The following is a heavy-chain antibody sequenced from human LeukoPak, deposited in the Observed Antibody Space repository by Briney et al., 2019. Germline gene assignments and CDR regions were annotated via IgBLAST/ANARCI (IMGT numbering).Heavy chain of an antibody. CDR3: ARDQLGAVLYFDY. D-gene: IGHD1-1*01. CDR2: ITGSGGST. Sequence: GGSLRLFCAASGFTFSTYGMSWVRQAPGKGLEWVSVITGSGGSTYYADSVKGRFTISRDNSKNTLYLQINSLRVEDTAVYYCARDQLGAVLYFDYWGQGTLVTVSS. V-gene: IGHV3-23*01. J-gene: IGHJ4*02. CDR1: GFTFSTYG.